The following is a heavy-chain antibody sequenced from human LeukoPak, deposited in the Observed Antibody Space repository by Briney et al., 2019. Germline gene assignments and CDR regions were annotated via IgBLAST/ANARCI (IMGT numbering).Heavy chain of an antibody. CDR2: ITGSGGST. J-gene: IGHJ4*02. CDR1: GFTFTKHW. Sequence: HAGGSLRLSCAASGFTFTKHWMSWVRQAPGKGLEWVSAITGSGGSTYYADSVKGRFTISRDNSKNTLYLQMNSLRAEDTAVYYCAKDRGSVVVHFDYWGQGTLVTVSS. CDR3: AKDRGSVVVHFDY. V-gene: IGHV3-23*01. D-gene: IGHD2-2*01.